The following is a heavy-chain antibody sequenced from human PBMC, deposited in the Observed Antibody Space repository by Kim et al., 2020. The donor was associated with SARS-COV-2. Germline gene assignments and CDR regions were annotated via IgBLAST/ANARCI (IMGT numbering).Heavy chain of an antibody. J-gene: IGHJ4*02. D-gene: IGHD3-10*01. Sequence: GGSLRLSCAASGFNFSSYGMHWVRQAPGKGLEWVAVIWYDGSNKYYADSVKGRFTISRDNSKNTLYLQMNSLRAEDTAVYYCARPMVRGVIGGSFDYWGQGTLVTVSS. CDR3: ARPMVRGVIGGSFDY. V-gene: IGHV3-33*01. CDR2: IWYDGSNK. CDR1: GFNFSSYG.